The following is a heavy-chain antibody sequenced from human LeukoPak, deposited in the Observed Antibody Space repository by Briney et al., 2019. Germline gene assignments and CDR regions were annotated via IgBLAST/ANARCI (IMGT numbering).Heavy chain of an antibody. V-gene: IGHV4-4*07. CDR3: AMGGSYYDWYFDL. CDR1: GGSISSDY. CDR2: FYTSGTT. D-gene: IGHD1-26*01. J-gene: IGHJ2*01. Sequence: SETLSLTCKVSGGSISSDYWSWIRQPAEKGLEWIWRFYTSGTTNYNPSLKSRVTMSVDTYKNQFSLKLTSVTAADTAVYFCAMGGSYYDWYFDLWGRGILVTVSS.